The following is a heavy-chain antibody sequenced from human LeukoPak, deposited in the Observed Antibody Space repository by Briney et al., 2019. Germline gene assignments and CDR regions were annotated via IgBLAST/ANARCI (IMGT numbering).Heavy chain of an antibody. CDR2: IKQDGDEK. CDR3: ARDPRGSEYSHFDS. Sequence: GGSLRLSCAASGFTFSSFYMSWVRQAPGKGLEWVANIKQDGDEKHYVDPVKGRFTISRDNAKSSLYLEMNSLRAEDTAVYYCARDPRGSEYSHFDSWGPGTQVTVSS. D-gene: IGHD3-10*01. CDR1: GFTFSSFY. J-gene: IGHJ4*02. V-gene: IGHV3-7*01.